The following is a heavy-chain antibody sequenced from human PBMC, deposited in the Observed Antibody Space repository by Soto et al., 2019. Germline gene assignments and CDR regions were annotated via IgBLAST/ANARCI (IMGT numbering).Heavy chain of an antibody. CDR3: VRDSGSFGSSYFDN. V-gene: IGHV3-64D*06. Sequence: LRLSCSASGFTFSTYAMHWVRQAPGKGLEYISGISSNGGSTYYADSVKGRFTNSRDNSKNTLYLQLSSLRAEDTAVYYCVRDSGSFGSSYFDNWGLGTVVTVSS. J-gene: IGHJ4*02. CDR2: ISSNGGST. D-gene: IGHD1-26*01. CDR1: GFTFSTYA.